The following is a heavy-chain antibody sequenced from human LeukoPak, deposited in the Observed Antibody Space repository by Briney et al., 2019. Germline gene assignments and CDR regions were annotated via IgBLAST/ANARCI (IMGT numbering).Heavy chain of an antibody. J-gene: IGHJ4*02. CDR3: ARLIPYYALASDDFDY. CDR2: IYYSGST. Sequence: PSETLSLTCTVSGGSISGSSYYWGWIRQPPGKGLEWIGSIYYSGSTYYNPSLKSRVTISVDTSKNQFSLKLSSVTAADTAVYYCARLIPYYALASDDFDYWGQGTLVTVSS. V-gene: IGHV4-39*01. CDR1: GGSISGSSYY. D-gene: IGHD3-3*01.